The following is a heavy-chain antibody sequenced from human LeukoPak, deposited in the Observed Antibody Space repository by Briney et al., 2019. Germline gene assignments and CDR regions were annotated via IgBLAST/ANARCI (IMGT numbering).Heavy chain of an antibody. J-gene: IGHJ4*02. Sequence: GESLKISCKGSGYSFTSYWIGWVRQMPGKGLEWMGIIYPSDSDTRYSPSFQGQVTISADKSISTAYLQWSSLKASDTAMYYCARQSCSGGSCYYFDYWGQGTLVTVSS. D-gene: IGHD2-15*01. CDR3: ARQSCSGGSCYYFDY. CDR2: IYPSDSDT. CDR1: GYSFTSYW. V-gene: IGHV5-51*01.